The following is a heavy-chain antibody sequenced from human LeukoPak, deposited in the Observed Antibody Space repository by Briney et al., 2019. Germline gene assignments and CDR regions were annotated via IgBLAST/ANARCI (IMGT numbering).Heavy chain of an antibody. CDR2: IYYSGST. D-gene: IGHD5-12*01. V-gene: IGHV4-39*07. J-gene: IGHJ4*02. Sequence: SETLSLTCTVSGGSISSSSYYWGRIRQPPGKGLEWSGSIYYSGSTYYNPSLNSLATISVDTSKHQFSLKLSFVTAADAAVYCCARAGGVGVASFDYWGEGTLVTVSS. CDR1: GGSISSSSYY. CDR3: ARAGGVGVASFDY.